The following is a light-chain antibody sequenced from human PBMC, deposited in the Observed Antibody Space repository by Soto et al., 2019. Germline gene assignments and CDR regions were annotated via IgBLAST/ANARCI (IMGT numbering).Light chain of an antibody. CDR1: SSNIGAGYD. CDR2: GNS. V-gene: IGLV1-40*01. CDR3: QSYDSSLSFYVV. Sequence: QSVLTQPPSVSGAPGQRVTISCTGSSSNIGAGYDVHWYQQLPGTAPKLLIYGNSNRPSGVPDRFSGSKSGTSASLAITGLQAEDEADYYCQSYDSSLSFYVVFGGGTNLTVL. J-gene: IGLJ2*01.